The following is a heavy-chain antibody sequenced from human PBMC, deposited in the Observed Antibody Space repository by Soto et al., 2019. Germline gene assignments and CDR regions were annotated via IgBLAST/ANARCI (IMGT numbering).Heavy chain of an antibody. CDR2: INAGNGNT. CDR1: GYTFATYA. V-gene: IGHV1-3*01. D-gene: IGHD3-10*01. J-gene: IGHJ6*02. Sequence: QAHFVQSGAEVKKPGASVKVSCKASGYTFATYAMHWVRQAPGQRLEWMGWINAGNGNTKYSQKFQGRVTITRDTSASTAYMELSSLTSEDTAVYYCARDLLWSRGYYYYYGMDVWGQGTTVTVSS. CDR3: ARDLLWSRGYYYYYGMDV.